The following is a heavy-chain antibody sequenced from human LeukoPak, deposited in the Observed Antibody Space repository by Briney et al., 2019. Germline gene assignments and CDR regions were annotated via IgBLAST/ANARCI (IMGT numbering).Heavy chain of an antibody. J-gene: IGHJ4*02. CDR1: GGTFSGYY. CDR2: ISDSGTNT. D-gene: IGHD3-16*01. CDR3: VEYYRGPVHYSFDY. Sequence: GGSLRLSCAVSGGTFSGYYMSWIRQAPGKGLEWVSVISDSGTNTYYADSVKGRFTISRDSSKNTLFLQLNSLRTEAMAVYYCVEYYRGPVHYSFDYWGQGNLVTVSS. V-gene: IGHV3-23*01.